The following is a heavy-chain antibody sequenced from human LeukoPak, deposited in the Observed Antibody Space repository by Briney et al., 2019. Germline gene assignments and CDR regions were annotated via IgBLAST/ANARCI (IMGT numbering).Heavy chain of an antibody. D-gene: IGHD3-10*01. CDR2: INSGSTYI. J-gene: IGHJ4*02. V-gene: IGHV3-21*01. Sequence: GGSLRPSCAASGFTFSSYNMNWVRQAPGKGLEWVSSINSGSTYINYADSVKGRFTISRDNAENSLYLQMSSLGAEDTAVYYCARVSLGNNYGSGSYDYWGQGTLVTVSS. CDR1: GFTFSSYN. CDR3: ARVSLGNNYGSGSYDY.